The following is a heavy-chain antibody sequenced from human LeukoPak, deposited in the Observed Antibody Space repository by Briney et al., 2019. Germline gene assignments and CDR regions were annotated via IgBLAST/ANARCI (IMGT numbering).Heavy chain of an antibody. Sequence: SETLSLTCTVSGVSISIYYWSWIRQPPGKGLEWIGYIYNSGSTSYNPSLKSRATISADTSKNQFSLKLSSVTAADTAVHYCVRDRELNYWDQGTLVTVSS. J-gene: IGHJ4*02. CDR3: VRDRELNY. CDR1: GVSISIYY. V-gene: IGHV4-59*01. D-gene: IGHD1-7*01. CDR2: IYNSGST.